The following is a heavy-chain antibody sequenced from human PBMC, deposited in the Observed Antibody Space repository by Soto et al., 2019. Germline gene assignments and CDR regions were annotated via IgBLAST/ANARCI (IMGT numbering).Heavy chain of an antibody. V-gene: IGHV1-69*05. Sequence: QVQLVQSGAEVKKPGSSVTVSCKASGGTFSSYTISWVRQAPGQGLEWMGGIIPIFGTANYAQKFQGRVTXTXXXSXXTAYMEVSSLRAEDTAVYYCARGNHRWLQLWYFDLWGRGTLVTVSS. CDR2: IIPIFGTA. CDR3: ARGNHRWLQLWYFDL. D-gene: IGHD5-12*01. J-gene: IGHJ2*01. CDR1: GGTFSSYT.